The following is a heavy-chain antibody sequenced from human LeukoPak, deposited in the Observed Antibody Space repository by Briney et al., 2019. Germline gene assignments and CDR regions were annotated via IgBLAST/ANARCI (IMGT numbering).Heavy chain of an antibody. D-gene: IGHD6-19*01. CDR1: GGSISSYY. CDR2: IYYSGST. Sequence: SETLSLTCTVSGGSISSYYWSWIRQPPGKGLEWIGYIYYSGSTNYNPSLKSRVTISVDTSKNQFSLKLSSVTAADTALYYCAKLTGYSSGWVDYWGQGTLVTVSS. CDR3: AKLTGYSSGWVDY. J-gene: IGHJ4*02. V-gene: IGHV4-59*01.